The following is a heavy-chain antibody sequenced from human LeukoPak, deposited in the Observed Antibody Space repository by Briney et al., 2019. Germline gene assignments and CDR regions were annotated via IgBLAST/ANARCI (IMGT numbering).Heavy chain of an antibody. J-gene: IGHJ4*02. CDR2: ISGSGGST. D-gene: IGHD3-22*01. CDR3: AKARVYYYDSNGFDY. CDR1: GFTFSSYA. Sequence: PGGSLRLSCAASGFTFSSYAMSWVRQAPGKGLEWVSAISGSGGSTYYADSVKGRFTISRDNSKNTLYLQMNSLRAEDTAVYYCAKARVYYYDSNGFDYWGQGTLVTVSS. V-gene: IGHV3-23*01.